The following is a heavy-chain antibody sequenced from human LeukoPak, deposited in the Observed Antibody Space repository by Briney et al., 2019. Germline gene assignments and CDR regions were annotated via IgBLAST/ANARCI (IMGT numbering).Heavy chain of an antibody. J-gene: IGHJ5*02. CDR1: GFTFSSYW. D-gene: IGHD1-1*01. CDR3: ARHILEEHWFDP. CDR2: VYNTGST. V-gene: IGHV4-39*01. Sequence: GSLRLSCAASGFTFSSYWMSWVRQTPGKGLEWIGSVYNTGSTDYNPSLKRRFSISIDTSKNQFSLKVTSVTAADTAVYYCARHILEEHWFDPWGLGTLVIVSS.